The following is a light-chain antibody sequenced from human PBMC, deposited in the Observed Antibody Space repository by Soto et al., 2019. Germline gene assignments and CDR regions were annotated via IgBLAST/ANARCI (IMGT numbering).Light chain of an antibody. CDR1: QSISSW. Sequence: DIQMTQSPSTLSASVGDRVTITCRASQSISSWLAWYQQKPGKAPKLLIYDASSLESGVPSRFSCSGSGTEFTLTISSLQPDDFATHYCQQYNSYPLTFGGGPKVDLK. CDR2: DAS. V-gene: IGKV1-5*01. J-gene: IGKJ4*01. CDR3: QQYNSYPLT.